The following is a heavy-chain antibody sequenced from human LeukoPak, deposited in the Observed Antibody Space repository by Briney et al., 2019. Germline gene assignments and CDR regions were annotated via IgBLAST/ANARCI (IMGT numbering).Heavy chain of an antibody. Sequence: SETLSLTCTVSGGSISSSSYYWGWIRQPPGKGLEWIGSIYYSGSTYYNPSLKSRVTISVDTSKNQFSLKLSSVTAADTAVYYCARGYCGGDCYHPPKNWFDPWGQGTLVTVSS. CDR1: GGSISSSSYY. D-gene: IGHD2-21*02. CDR2: IYYSGST. V-gene: IGHV4-39*07. J-gene: IGHJ5*02. CDR3: ARGYCGGDCYHPPKNWFDP.